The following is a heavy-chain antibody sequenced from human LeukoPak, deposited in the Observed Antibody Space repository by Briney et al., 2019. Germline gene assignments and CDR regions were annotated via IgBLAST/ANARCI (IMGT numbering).Heavy chain of an antibody. CDR3: AKDARAYGSGPLDY. V-gene: IGHV3-23*01. J-gene: IGHJ4*02. CDR2: ISTGGGST. D-gene: IGHD3-10*01. Sequence: PGGSLRLSCAASGFTFSKYVMRWVRQAPGKGLEWVSAISTGGGSTYYAASVKGRFTISRDNSKNTLYLQMNSLRAEDPAVYYCAKDARAYGSGPLDYWGQGTLVTVSS. CDR1: GFTFSKYV.